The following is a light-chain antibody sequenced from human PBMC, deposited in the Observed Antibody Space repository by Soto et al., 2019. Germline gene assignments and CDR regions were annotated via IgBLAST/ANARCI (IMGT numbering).Light chain of an antibody. V-gene: IGKV3-20*01. Sequence: EILLTQSPCTLSSSPGERATLSCRASQNIRSSYFAWFQQKPGQAPRLLIYDASTRATGIPDRSSGSGSGTDFTLTISSLEPEDFAVYYCQQYARSITFGQGTRLEIK. CDR2: DAS. CDR3: QQYARSIT. CDR1: QNIRSSY. J-gene: IGKJ5*01.